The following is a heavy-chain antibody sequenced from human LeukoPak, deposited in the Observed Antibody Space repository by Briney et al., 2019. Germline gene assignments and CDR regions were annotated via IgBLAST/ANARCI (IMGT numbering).Heavy chain of an antibody. CDR3: ARGHICDY. J-gene: IGHJ4*02. V-gene: IGHV1-8*03. CDR2: MDPNTGNT. CDR1: GYTFTTYD. Sequence: GASVKFPCKASGYTFTTYDINWVRQATGQGFEWLGRMDPNTGNTYYAQKFQGRVTITRDTSISTPYLDLSSLRSDDTAIYYCARGHICDYWGQGTLVTVSS. D-gene: IGHD2-21*01.